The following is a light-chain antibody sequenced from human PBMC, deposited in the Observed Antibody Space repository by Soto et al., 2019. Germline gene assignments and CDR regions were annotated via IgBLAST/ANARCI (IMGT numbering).Light chain of an antibody. V-gene: IGKV3-11*01. J-gene: IGKJ2*01. CDR1: QSVSSY. CDR2: DAS. Sequence: EIVLTQSPATLSLSPGERATLSCRASQSVSSYLAWYQQKPVQAPRLLIYDASNRATGIPARFSGSGSGTDFTHTISSLEPADFAVYYCQQRSNWPPYTFGQGNKLEIK. CDR3: QQRSNWPPYT.